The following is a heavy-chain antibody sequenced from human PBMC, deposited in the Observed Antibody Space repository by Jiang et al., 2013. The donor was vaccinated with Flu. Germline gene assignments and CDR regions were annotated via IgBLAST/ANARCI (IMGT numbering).Heavy chain of an antibody. J-gene: IGHJ3*01. CDR3: ARDQSDYGADDAFDV. D-gene: IGHD4-17*01. CDR1: GGSMSSYY. Sequence: LLKPSETLSLTCTVSGGSMSSYYWSWIRQPPGKGLEWLGYIYFTGKTNYNPSLTSRVTISIDMSKRQFSLNLTSVTAADTAVYYCARDQSDYGADDAFDVWGQGTMVTVSS. V-gene: IGHV4-59*01. CDR2: IYFTGKT.